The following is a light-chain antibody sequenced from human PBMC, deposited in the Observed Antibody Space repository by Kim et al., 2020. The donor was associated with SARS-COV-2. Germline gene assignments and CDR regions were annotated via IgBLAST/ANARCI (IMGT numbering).Light chain of an antibody. CDR3: SAWDFSLSGWV. CDR1: SNNVGVQG. Sequence: PAATLTCTGNSNNVGVQGAAWLQQHQGNPPKLLSYRDNSRPSGISEGFSASRSGNTASLTITGLQPGDEADYYCSAWDFSLSGWVVGGGTRLTVL. J-gene: IGLJ3*02. CDR2: RDN. V-gene: IGLV10-54*01.